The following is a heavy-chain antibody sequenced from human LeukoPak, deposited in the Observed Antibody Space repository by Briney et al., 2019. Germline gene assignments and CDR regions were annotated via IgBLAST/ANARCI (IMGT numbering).Heavy chain of an antibody. Sequence: SETLSLTCTVSGGSISTFYWSWIRQPPGKELEFIGYISYTGSTNYNPSLRSRVTISLDTSKNHFSLKLNSVTAADTAVYYCARGQWSGSTGPFDYWGQGTLVTVSS. D-gene: IGHD3-10*02. V-gene: IGHV4-59*01. CDR3: ARGQWSGSTGPFDY. J-gene: IGHJ4*02. CDR2: ISYTGST. CDR1: GGSISTFY.